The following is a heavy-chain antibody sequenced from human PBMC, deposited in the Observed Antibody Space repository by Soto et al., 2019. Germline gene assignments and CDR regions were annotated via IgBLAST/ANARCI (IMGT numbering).Heavy chain of an antibody. Sequence: PGESLKISCKGSGYNFPNYWIGWVRQMPGKGLEWMGIIYPGDSDTRYSPSFQGQVTISADKSISTAYLQWSSLKASDTAMYYCARTSAAGKYYYGMDVWGQGTTVPVSS. D-gene: IGHD6-13*01. CDR2: IYPGDSDT. V-gene: IGHV5-51*01. J-gene: IGHJ6*02. CDR1: GYNFPNYW. CDR3: ARTSAAGKYYYGMDV.